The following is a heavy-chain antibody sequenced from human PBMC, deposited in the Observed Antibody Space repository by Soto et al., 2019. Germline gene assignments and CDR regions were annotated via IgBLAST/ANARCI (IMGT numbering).Heavy chain of an antibody. D-gene: IGHD3-22*01. CDR3: PRHDYDSSGYYYGSAFDT. V-gene: IGHV4-59*08. J-gene: IGHJ3*02. CDR2: IYYSGST. Sequence: SETLSLTCTVSGASISNYYWSWIRQPPGKGLEWLAYIYYSGSTNYNPSLKSRVTLSVDTSKNQFSLNLSSVTAADTAVYYCPRHDYDSSGYYYGSAFDTWGQGTMVT. CDR1: GASISNYY.